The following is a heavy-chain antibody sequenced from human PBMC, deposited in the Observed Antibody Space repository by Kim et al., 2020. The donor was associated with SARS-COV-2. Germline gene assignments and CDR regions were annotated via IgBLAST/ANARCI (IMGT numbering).Heavy chain of an antibody. Sequence: GGSLRLSCAASGFTFSSYGMHWVRQAPGKGLEWVAVISYDGSNKYYADSVKGRFTISRDNSKNTLYLQMNSLRAEDTAVYYCAKEGYYYGSGSPFFDYWGQGTLVTVSS. D-gene: IGHD3-10*01. CDR3: AKEGYYYGSGSPFFDY. CDR2: ISYDGSNK. V-gene: IGHV3-30*18. CDR1: GFTFSSYG. J-gene: IGHJ4*02.